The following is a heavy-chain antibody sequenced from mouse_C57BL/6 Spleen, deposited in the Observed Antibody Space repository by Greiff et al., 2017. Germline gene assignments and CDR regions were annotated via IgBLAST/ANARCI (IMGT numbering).Heavy chain of an antibody. Sequence: VQLQQSGAELVRPGASVTLSCKASGYTFTDYEMHWVKQTPVHGLEWIGAIDPETGGTAYNQKFKGKAILTADKSSSTAYMELRSLTSEASTVYYCTRRASDYWGQGTTLTVSS. J-gene: IGHJ2*01. CDR2: IDPETGGT. V-gene: IGHV1-15*01. CDR1: GYTFTDYE. D-gene: IGHD3-3*01. CDR3: TRRASDY.